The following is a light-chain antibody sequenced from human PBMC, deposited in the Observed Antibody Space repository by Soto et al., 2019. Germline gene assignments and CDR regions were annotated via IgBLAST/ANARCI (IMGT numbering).Light chain of an antibody. CDR1: RSVSNY. V-gene: IGKV1-39*01. CDR3: QQSHSIPLT. Sequence: DIQMTQSPSSLSASVGARVTITCRASRSVSNYLNWYQQKPGKAPKLLIYAASSLQSGVPSRFSGSGSGTDFTLTIRSLQPEDFATYYCQQSHSIPLTFGQGTKVEIK. J-gene: IGKJ1*01. CDR2: AAS.